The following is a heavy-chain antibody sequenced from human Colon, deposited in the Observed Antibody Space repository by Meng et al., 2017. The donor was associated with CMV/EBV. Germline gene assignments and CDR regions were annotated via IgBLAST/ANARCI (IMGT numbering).Heavy chain of an antibody. J-gene: IGHJ4*02. V-gene: IGHV2-5*02. CDR2: SYWDDDN. CDR3: AHRRDYNGNWDGGDFDF. CDR1: FSLTWSPVV. D-gene: IGHD4-23*01. Sequence: FSLTWSPVVLGLIRQPPGKALEWLAFSYWDDDNRYIPSLKSRLKVTKDTSRNQVILTVTNVDTVDTGTYYCAHRRDYNGNWDGGDFDFWGQGTLVTVSS.